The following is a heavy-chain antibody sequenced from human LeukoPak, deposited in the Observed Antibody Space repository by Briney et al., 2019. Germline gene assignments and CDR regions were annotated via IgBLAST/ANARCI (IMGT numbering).Heavy chain of an antibody. CDR3: ARDPYSSTWSYGMGV. Sequence: GRSLRLSCAASGITFSSYWMSWVRQAPGKGLEWVANIKQDGSEEVYVDSVKGRFTISRDNAKNSLFLQMNTLRAEDTAVYYCARDPYSSTWSYGMGVWGQGTTVSVSS. D-gene: IGHD6-6*01. J-gene: IGHJ6*02. V-gene: IGHV3-7*05. CDR1: GITFSSYW. CDR2: IKQDGSEE.